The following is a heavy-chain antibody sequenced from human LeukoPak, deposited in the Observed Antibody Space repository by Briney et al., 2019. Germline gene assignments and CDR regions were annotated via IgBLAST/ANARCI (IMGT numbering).Heavy chain of an antibody. D-gene: IGHD6-19*01. Sequence: SSETLSLTCTVSGGSISSYYWSWIRQPPGKGLEWIGYIYYSGSTNYNPSLKSRVTISVDTSKNQFSLKLSSVTAADTAVYYCARVLVSLIGWYYFDYWGQGTLVTVSS. CDR3: ARVLVSLIGWYYFDY. CDR1: GGSISSYY. V-gene: IGHV4-59*01. J-gene: IGHJ4*02. CDR2: IYYSGST.